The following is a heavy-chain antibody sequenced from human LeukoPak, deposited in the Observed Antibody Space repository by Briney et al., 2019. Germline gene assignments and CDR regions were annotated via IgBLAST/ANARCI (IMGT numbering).Heavy chain of an antibody. CDR1: GFTFSSYS. CDR3: ARGSRSSGWFDY. J-gene: IGHJ4*02. V-gene: IGHV3-21*04. CDR2: ISSSSSYI. Sequence: GGSLRLSCAASGFTFSSYSMNWVRQAPGKGLEWVSSISSSSSYIYYADSVKGRFTISRDNSKNALYLQMNSLRAEDTAVYYCARGSRSSGWFDYWGQGTLVTVSS. D-gene: IGHD6-19*01.